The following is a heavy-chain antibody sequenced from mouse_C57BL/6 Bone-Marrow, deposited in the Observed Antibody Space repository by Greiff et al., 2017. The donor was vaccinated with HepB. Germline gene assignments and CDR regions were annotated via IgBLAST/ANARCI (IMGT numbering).Heavy chain of an antibody. J-gene: IGHJ4*01. V-gene: IGHV1-82*01. CDR3: ARVLGITTVDYYAMDY. CDR1: GYAFSSSW. CDR2: IYPGDGDT. Sequence: VQLQQSGPELVKPGASVKISCKASGYAFSSSWMNWVKQRPGKGLEWIGRIYPGDGDTNYNGKFKGKATLTADKSSSTAYMQLSSLTSEDSAVYFCARVLGITTVDYYAMDYWGQGTSVTVSS. D-gene: IGHD1-1*01.